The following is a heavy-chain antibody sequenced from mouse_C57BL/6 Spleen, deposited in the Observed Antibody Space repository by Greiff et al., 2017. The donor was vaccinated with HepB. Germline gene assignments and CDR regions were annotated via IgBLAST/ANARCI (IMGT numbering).Heavy chain of an antibody. CDR2: INPNYGTT. D-gene: IGHD1-1*01. J-gene: IGHJ2*01. CDR1: GYSFTDYN. V-gene: IGHV1-39*01. Sequence: EVQLQQSGPELVKPGASVKISCKASGYSFTDYNMNWVKQSNGKSLEWIGVINPNYGTTSYNQKFKGKATLTVDQSSSTAYMQLNSLTSEDSAVCDSAKYDYYAFDYWGQGTTLTVSS. CDR3: AKYDYYAFDY.